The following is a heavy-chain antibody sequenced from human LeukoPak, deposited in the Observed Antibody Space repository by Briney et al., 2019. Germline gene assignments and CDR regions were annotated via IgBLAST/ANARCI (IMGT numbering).Heavy chain of an antibody. J-gene: IGHJ3*02. CDR3: ARAGYYYDSSGYNYDAFDI. V-gene: IGHV4-59*01. CDR2: IYYTGSS. CDR1: GGSISSYY. D-gene: IGHD3-22*01. Sequence: SETLSLTCTVSGGSISSYYWSWIRQSPGKGLEWIGYIYYTGSSNYNPSLKSRVTISLHTSKNQFSLKLSSVTAADTAVYYCARAGYYYDSSGYNYDAFDIWGQGTMVTVSS.